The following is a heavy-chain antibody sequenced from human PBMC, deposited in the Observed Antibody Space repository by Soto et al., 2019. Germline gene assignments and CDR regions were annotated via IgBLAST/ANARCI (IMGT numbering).Heavy chain of an antibody. D-gene: IGHD2-8*01. CDR2: IYYSGNT. CDR1: CGSISSTNYY. Sequence: QLQLQESCPGLVKPSETLHLTCTVSCGSISSTNYYWGWIRQPPGKGLEWIGSIYYSGNTYYNPSLKKRVTISINTSQKQFSLKLTSVTAADTVVFYCSSIGMGVHQIYDYRCQGSLLTVPS. J-gene: IGHJ4*02. CDR3: SSIGMGVHQIYDY. V-gene: IGHV4-39*01.